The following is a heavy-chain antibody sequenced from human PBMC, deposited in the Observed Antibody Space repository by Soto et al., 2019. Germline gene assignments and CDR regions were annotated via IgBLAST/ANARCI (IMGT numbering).Heavy chain of an antibody. Sequence: SETLSLTCTVSGGSISSSSYYWGWIRQPPGKGLEWIGSIYYSGSTYYNPSLKSRVTISVDTSKNQFSPKLSSVTAADTAVYYCARDFITMIVVPFIGGFDYWGQGTLVTVSS. CDR2: IYYSGST. D-gene: IGHD3-22*01. J-gene: IGHJ4*02. CDR3: ARDFITMIVVPFIGGFDY. V-gene: IGHV4-39*02. CDR1: GGSISSSSYY.